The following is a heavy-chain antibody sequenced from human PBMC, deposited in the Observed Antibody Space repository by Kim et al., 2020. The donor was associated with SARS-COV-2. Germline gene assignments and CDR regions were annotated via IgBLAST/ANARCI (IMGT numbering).Heavy chain of an antibody. CDR3: ARGSVQGVIDAASYYYYGMDV. CDR2: INHSGST. V-gene: IGHV4-34*01. D-gene: IGHD3-10*01. Sequence: SETLSLTCAVYGGSFSGYYWSWIRQPPGKGLEWIGEINHSGSTNYNPSLKSRVTISVDTSKNQFSLKLGSVTAADTAVYYCARGSVQGVIDAASYYYYGMDVWGQGTTVTVSS. J-gene: IGHJ6*02. CDR1: GGSFSGYY.